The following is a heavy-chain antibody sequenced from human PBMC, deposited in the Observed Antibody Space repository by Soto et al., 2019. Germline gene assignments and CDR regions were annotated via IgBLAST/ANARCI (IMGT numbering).Heavy chain of an antibody. D-gene: IGHD3-9*01. CDR3: AKGLCASYDDISTGPDD. J-gene: IGHJ4*02. CDR1: GFTLSHYP. CDR2: ISGSGSKI. V-gene: IGHV3-23*01. Sequence: PGGSLRLSCAPSGFTLSHYPMNWVPQPPGKGLEGVSGISGSGSKIYYADSVKGRFTISIDNSKNMVFLQMNSLRDEDTAVYYCAKGLCASYDDISTGPDDWGEGALV.